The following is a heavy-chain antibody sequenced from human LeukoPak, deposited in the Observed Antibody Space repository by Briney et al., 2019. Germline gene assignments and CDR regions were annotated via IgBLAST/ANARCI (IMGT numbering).Heavy chain of an antibody. V-gene: IGHV3-48*02. Sequence: GGFLRLSCATSGFSFTDYPMNWVRQAPGKGLEWISNIRTTAEGAKYAYYADSVKGRATISRDDGKNTLYLHMNSLRDDDTAVYYCATDQRCAFDYWGQGILVTVSS. CDR1: GFSFTDYP. CDR3: ATDQRCAFDY. D-gene: IGHD1-1*01. CDR2: IRTTAEGAKYA. J-gene: IGHJ4*02.